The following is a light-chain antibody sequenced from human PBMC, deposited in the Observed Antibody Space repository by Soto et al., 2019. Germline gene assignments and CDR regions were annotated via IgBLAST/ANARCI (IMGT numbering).Light chain of an antibody. CDR1: QTVTSSY. CDR3: QHHYASPTT. V-gene: IGKV3-20*01. CDR2: GAS. Sequence: EIVLTQSPGTLSLSPGERATLSCGASQTVTSSYLAWYQQIPVQAPRRLIFGASIRVTGIPDGFIGSGWGTNFTLTISRLEPQEYAVEYCQHHYASPTTFGQGTKVDIK. J-gene: IGKJ1*01.